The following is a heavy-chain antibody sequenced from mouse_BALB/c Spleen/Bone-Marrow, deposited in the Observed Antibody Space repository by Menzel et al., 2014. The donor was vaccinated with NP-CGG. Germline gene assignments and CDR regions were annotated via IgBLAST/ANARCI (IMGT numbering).Heavy chain of an antibody. J-gene: IGHJ2*01. CDR3: ARKGDWDVGFDY. CDR2: INPYNGGT. CDR1: GYSFTGYT. Sequence: EVKLMESGPELVKPGASMKISCKASGYSFTGYTMNWAKQSHGKNLEWIGLINPYNGGTSYNQKFKGKATLTVDKSSSTAYMELLSLTSEDSAVYYCARKGDWDVGFDYWGQGTTLTVSS. V-gene: IGHV1-18*01. D-gene: IGHD4-1*01.